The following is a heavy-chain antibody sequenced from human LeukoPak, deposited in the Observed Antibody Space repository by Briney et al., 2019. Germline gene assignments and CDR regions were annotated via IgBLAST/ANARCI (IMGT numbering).Heavy chain of an antibody. CDR3: VSIRLRTSWFDP. D-gene: IGHD1-1*01. J-gene: IGHJ5*02. Sequence: SETLSLTCGVYGGTFSAYYWSWIRQPPGKGLEWIWEISHSGSTTNYNPSLKSRVTISVDTSKNQFSLQLKSVTAADTAVYYCVSIRLRTSWFDPWGQGTLVTVSS. V-gene: IGHV4-34*01. CDR1: GGTFSAYY. CDR2: ISHSGSTT.